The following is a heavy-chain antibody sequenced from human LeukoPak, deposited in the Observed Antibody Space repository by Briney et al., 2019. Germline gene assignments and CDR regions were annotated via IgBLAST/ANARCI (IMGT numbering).Heavy chain of an antibody. V-gene: IGHV1-2*06. D-gene: IGHD1-26*01. CDR3: SRDLTSTPNWEFDY. J-gene: IGHJ4*02. CDR2: INCNSGGT. CDR1: GYTFAGYF. Sequence: GASVKVSCKASGYTFAGYFIHWVRQAPGQGLEWVGRINCNSGGTEFAQKFQGRVTMTRDTSISTAYVEVSWLKSDDTAVYFCSRDLTSTPNWEFDYWGQGTLVTVSS.